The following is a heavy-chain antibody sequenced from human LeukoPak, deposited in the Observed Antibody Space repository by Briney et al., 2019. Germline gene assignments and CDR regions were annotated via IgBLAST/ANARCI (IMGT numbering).Heavy chain of an antibody. CDR1: GYTFTGYY. D-gene: IGHD4-17*01. CDR2: INPNSGGT. J-gene: IGHJ6*03. Sequence: GASVKVSCKASGYTFTGYYMHWVRQAPGQGLEWMGRINPNSGGTNYAQKFQGRVTMTRATSISTAYMELSRLRSDDTAVYYCARSYGDYGNHYYYMDVWGKGTTVTVSS. V-gene: IGHV1-2*06. CDR3: ARSYGDYGNHYYYMDV.